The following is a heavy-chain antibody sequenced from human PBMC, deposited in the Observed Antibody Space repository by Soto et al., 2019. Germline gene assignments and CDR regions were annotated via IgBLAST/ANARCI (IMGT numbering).Heavy chain of an antibody. CDR1: GYTFTSYG. J-gene: IGHJ6*02. D-gene: IGHD2-2*01. CDR3: ARDIVVVPAASSGGYYYYGMDV. Sequence: VKVSCKASGYTFTSYGISWVRQAPGQGLEWMGWISAYNGNTNYAQKLQGRVTMTTDTSTSTAYMELRSLRSDDTAVYYCARDIVVVPAASSGGYYYYGMDVWGQGTTVTVSS. V-gene: IGHV1-18*04. CDR2: ISAYNGNT.